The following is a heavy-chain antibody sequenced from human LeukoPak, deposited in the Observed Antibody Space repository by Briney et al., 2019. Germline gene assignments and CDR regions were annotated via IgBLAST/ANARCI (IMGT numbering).Heavy chain of an antibody. D-gene: IGHD3-22*01. V-gene: IGHV3-21*01. CDR2: ISSSSSYI. Sequence: GGSLRLSCAASGFTFSSYSMNWVRLAPGKGLEWVSSISSSSSYIYYADSVKGRFTISRDNAKNSLYLQMNSLRAEDTAVYYCARDQDSYGQDYYDSSGYYRWGQGTLVTVSS. J-gene: IGHJ4*02. CDR3: ARDQDSYGQDYYDSSGYYR. CDR1: GFTFSSYS.